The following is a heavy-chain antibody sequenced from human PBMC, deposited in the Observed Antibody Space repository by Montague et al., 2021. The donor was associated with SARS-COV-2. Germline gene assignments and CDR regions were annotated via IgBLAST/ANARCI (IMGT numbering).Heavy chain of an antibody. Sequence: SLSLSWSASGFTFSSYEMNWVRQAPGKGLEWVSYISSSGSTIYYADSVKGRFTISRDNAKNSLYLQMNSLRAEDTAVYYCARVGIGQWLVPNYSTLSDYWGQGTLVTVSS. CDR3: ARVGIGQWLVPNYSTLSDY. D-gene: IGHD6-19*01. CDR1: GFTFSSYE. J-gene: IGHJ4*02. V-gene: IGHV3-48*03. CDR2: ISSSGSTI.